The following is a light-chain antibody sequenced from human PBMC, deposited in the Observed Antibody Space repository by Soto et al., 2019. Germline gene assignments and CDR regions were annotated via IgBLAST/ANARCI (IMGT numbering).Light chain of an antibody. CDR2: AAS. CDR3: QQSYSTPLT. J-gene: IGKJ5*01. V-gene: IGKV1-39*01. CDR1: QSISSY. Sequence: DIQMTQSPSSLSASVGDRVSITCRASQSISSYLNWYQQKPGKAPKLLIYAASSLQSGVPSRFSGSGSGTDFTLTISSLQPEDFATYYCQQSYSTPLTLGQGTRLETK.